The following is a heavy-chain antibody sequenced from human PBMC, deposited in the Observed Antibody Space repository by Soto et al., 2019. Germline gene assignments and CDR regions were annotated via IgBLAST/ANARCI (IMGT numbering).Heavy chain of an antibody. V-gene: IGHV3-72*01. J-gene: IGHJ3*02. Sequence: GESLKISCAASGFTFSDHYMDWVRQAPGKGLEWVGRTRNKANSYTTEYAASVKGRFTISRDDSKNSLYLQMNSLKTEDTAVYYCARSGDGGAFDIWGQGTMVTVSS. CDR1: GFTFSDHY. CDR3: ARSGDGGAFDI. D-gene: IGHD7-27*01. CDR2: TRNKANSYTT.